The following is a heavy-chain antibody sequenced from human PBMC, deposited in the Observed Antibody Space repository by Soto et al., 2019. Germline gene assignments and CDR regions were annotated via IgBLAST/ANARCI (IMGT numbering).Heavy chain of an antibody. CDR1: GFSFSTSGVG. Sequence: QITLKESGPTLVKPTQTLTLTCTFSGFSFSTSGVGVGWIRQPPGKALEWLALIYWDDDKRYSPSLKSRLTITKDTSKNQVVLTMTNMDPVDTATYYCPHSYRSGDSYYFDYWGQGTLVTVSS. D-gene: IGHD3-3*01. V-gene: IGHV2-5*02. J-gene: IGHJ4*02. CDR2: IYWDDDK. CDR3: PHSYRSGDSYYFDY.